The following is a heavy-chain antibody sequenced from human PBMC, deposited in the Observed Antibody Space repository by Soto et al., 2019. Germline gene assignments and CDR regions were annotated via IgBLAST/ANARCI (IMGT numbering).Heavy chain of an antibody. CDR3: ARGWSIAARRYGMDV. J-gene: IGHJ6*02. CDR2: INHSGST. V-gene: IGHV4-34*01. Sequence: PSETLSLTCAVYGGSFIGYYCIFIRHPPCKWLEWIGEINHSGSTNYNPSLKSRVTISVDTSKNQFSLKLSSVTAADTAVYYCARGWSIAARRYGMDVWGQGTTVTVSS. D-gene: IGHD6-6*01. CDR1: GGSFIGYY.